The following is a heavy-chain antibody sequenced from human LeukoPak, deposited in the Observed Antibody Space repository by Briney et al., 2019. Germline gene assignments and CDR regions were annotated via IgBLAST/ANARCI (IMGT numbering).Heavy chain of an antibody. J-gene: IGHJ6*04. D-gene: IGHD3-9*01. CDR1: GFTFSNAW. Sequence: PGGSLRLSCAASGFTFSNAWMSWVRQAPGKGLEWVGRIKSKTDGGTTDYAAPVKGRFTISRDDSKNTLYLQMNSLKTEDTAVYYCTTDLYDILTDRFYYYYGMDVRGKGTTVTVSS. CDR2: IKSKTDGGTT. V-gene: IGHV3-15*01. CDR3: TTDLYDILTDRFYYYYGMDV.